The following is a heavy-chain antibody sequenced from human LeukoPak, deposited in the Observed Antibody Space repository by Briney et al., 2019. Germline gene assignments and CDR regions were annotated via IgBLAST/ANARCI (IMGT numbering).Heavy chain of an antibody. D-gene: IGHD2-2*01. V-gene: IGHV1-2*02. CDR1: GYTFSGCY. Sequence: ASVKVSCKASGYTFSGCYFHWVRQAPGEGFEWMGWINPNSGGTNSAQKFQGRVTMTRDTSISTAYMELTRLRSDDTAVYYCARALDALMAPDYWGQGTLVTVSS. CDR3: ARALDALMAPDY. CDR2: INPNSGGT. J-gene: IGHJ4*02.